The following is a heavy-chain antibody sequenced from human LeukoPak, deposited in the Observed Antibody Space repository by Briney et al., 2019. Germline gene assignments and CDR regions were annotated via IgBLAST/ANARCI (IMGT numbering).Heavy chain of an antibody. CDR2: TYYSGST. CDR3: ARLPLTYYYDSSGYYFDY. CDR1: GGSISSGDYY. D-gene: IGHD3-22*01. Sequence: SETLSLTCTVSGGSISSGDYYWSWIRQPPGKGLEWIGNTYYSGSTYYNPSLKSRVTISVDTSKNQFSLKLSSMTAADTAVYYCARLPLTYYYDSSGYYFDYWGQGTRVTVSS. J-gene: IGHJ4*02. V-gene: IGHV4-30-4*02.